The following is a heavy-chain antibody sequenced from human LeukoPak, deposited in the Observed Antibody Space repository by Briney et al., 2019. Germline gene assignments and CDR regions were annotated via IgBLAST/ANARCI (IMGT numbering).Heavy chain of an antibody. CDR3: ARVPQGRQLERLSAFDI. V-gene: IGHV1-69*01. D-gene: IGHD1-1*01. CDR2: IIPIFGTA. Sequence: ASVKVSCKASGGTFSSYAISWVRQAPGQGLEWMGGIIPIFGTANYAQKFQGRVTITADESTSTAYMELSSLRSEDTAVYYCARVPQGRQLERLSAFDIWGQGTMVTVSS. J-gene: IGHJ3*02. CDR1: GGTFSSYA.